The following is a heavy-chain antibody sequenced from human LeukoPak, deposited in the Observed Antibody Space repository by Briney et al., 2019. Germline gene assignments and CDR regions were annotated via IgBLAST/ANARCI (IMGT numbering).Heavy chain of an antibody. CDR3: ARSSPTSGIKCFDY. D-gene: IGHD1-14*01. CDR1: GFTVSSNY. J-gene: IGHJ4*02. Sequence: GGSLRLSCAASGFTVSSNYMSWVRQAPGKGLEWVSVIYSGGSTYYADSVKGRFTISRDNSKNTLYLQMNSLRAEDTAVYYCARSSPTSGIKCFDYWGQGTLVTVSS. V-gene: IGHV3-53*01. CDR2: IYSGGST.